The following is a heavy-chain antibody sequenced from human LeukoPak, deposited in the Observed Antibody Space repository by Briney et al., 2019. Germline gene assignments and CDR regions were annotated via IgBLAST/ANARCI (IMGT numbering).Heavy chain of an antibody. D-gene: IGHD3-10*01. V-gene: IGHV4-31*03. CDR3: ARFALNPRTLYGSGSYYCDY. CDR2: IYYSGST. J-gene: IGHJ4*02. Sequence: SQTLSLTCTVSGGSISSGGYYWIWIRQHPGMGLEWIGYIYYSGSTYYNPSLKSRVTISVDTSKNQFSLKLSSVTAADTAVYYCARFALNPRTLYGSGSYYCDYWGQGTLVTVSS. CDR1: GGSISSGGYY.